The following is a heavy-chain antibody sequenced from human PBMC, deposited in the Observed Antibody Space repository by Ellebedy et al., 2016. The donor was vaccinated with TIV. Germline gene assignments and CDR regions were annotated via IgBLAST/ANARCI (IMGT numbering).Heavy chain of an antibody. J-gene: IGHJ4*02. V-gene: IGHV3-21*01. D-gene: IGHD2-15*01. CDR3: SRGGGCGCGTGYYPDF. CDR2: ISTISS. CDR1: GVTFSSYS. Sequence: PGGSLRLSCAASGVTFSSYSLNWVRQAPGKGLEWVSSISTISSYADSVRGRFPISRDHAKNALYLQMNSLRAEVTAVYYCSRGGGCGCGTGYYPDFWGQGTLVTVSS.